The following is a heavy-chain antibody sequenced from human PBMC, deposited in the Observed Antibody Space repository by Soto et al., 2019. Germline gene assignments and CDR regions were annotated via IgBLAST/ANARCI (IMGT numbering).Heavy chain of an antibody. V-gene: IGHV1-18*01. CDR1: GYTFTSYG. CDR3: AGILPFLWFGESGIRGPSQQD. J-gene: IGHJ4*02. D-gene: IGHD3-10*01. CDR2: ISAYNGNT. Sequence: ASVKVSCKASGYTFTSYGISWVRQAPGQGLEWMGWISAYNGNTNYAQKLQGRVTMTTDTSTSTAYMELRSLRSDDTAVYYCAGILPFLWFGESGIRGPSQQDWGKGTLVTVSS.